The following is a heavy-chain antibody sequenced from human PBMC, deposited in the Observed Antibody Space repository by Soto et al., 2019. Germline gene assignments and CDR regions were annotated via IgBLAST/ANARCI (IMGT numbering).Heavy chain of an antibody. CDR2: IYHTGGV. Sequence: QVQLVESGGGVVQPGTSLTLSCAASGFNFSEYAMHWVRQAPGKGLEWIGEIYHTGGVNYMSSLRGRITMSVDKTTNQFSLKLTSMTAADTATYYCARAVYCTTDNCWDDFYYYNLDVWGRGTSVTVSS. CDR1: GFNFSEYA. J-gene: IGHJ6*02. CDR3: ARAVYCTTDNCWDDFYYYNLDV. V-gene: IGHV4-34*10. D-gene: IGHD1-1*01.